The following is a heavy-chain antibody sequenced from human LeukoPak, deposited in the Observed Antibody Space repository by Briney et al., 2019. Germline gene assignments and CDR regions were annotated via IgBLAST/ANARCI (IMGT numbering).Heavy chain of an antibody. CDR3: ARRGGLVDTFDI. D-gene: IGHD6-6*01. Sequence: GASLHISCKGSGSIFTSYWIGGVRQMPGKGLEWMGIIYAGDSDTRYSPSLQGHVTISADKSISTAYLQWSSLKASDTAMYYCARRGGLVDTFDIWGQGTMVTVSS. CDR2: IYAGDSDT. J-gene: IGHJ3*02. CDR1: GSIFTSYW. V-gene: IGHV5-51*01.